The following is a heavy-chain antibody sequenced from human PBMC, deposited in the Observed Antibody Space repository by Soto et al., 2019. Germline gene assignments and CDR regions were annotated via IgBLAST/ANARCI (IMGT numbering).Heavy chain of an antibody. J-gene: IGHJ4*02. V-gene: IGHV3-23*01. CDR3: AKDQRGFSSAARMDY. CDR2: ISGSGSST. CDR1: GFTFSNYA. D-gene: IGHD6-25*01. Sequence: EVHLLESGGGLVQPGGSLRLSCAASGFTFSNYAMSWVRQAPGKGLEWVSSISGSGSSTFYADSVTGRFTISRDKSTSTLYLQMNSLRAEDTAIYCRAKDQRGFSSAARMDYWGQGTLVTVSS.